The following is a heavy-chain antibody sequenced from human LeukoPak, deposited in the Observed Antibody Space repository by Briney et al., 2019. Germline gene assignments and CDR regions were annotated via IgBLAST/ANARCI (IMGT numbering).Heavy chain of an antibody. Sequence: GGSLRLSCAASGFSFSSYTMNWVRQAPGKGLEWVSSISISSSSIYYADSVKGRFTISRDNAKNSLYLQMNSLRAEDTAVYYCARHSIGYCSGGSCFGARMDVWGKGTTVTVSS. J-gene: IGHJ6*04. CDR3: ARHSIGYCSGGSCFGARMDV. CDR1: GFSFSSYT. CDR2: ISISSSSI. D-gene: IGHD2-15*01. V-gene: IGHV3-21*01.